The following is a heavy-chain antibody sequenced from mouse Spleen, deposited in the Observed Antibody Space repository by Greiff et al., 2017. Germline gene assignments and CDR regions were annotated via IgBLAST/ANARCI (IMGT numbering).Heavy chain of an antibody. CDR3: ARSTTVVGPYYFDY. V-gene: IGHV1-39*01. CDR2: INPNYGTT. J-gene: IGHJ2*01. D-gene: IGHD1-1*01. CDR1: GYSFTDYN. Sequence: LLESGPELVKPGASVKISCKASGYSFTDYNMNWVKQSNGKSLEWIGVINPNYGTTSYNQKFKGKATLTVDQSSSTAYMQLNSLTSEDSAVYYCARSTTVVGPYYFDYWGQGTTLTVSS.